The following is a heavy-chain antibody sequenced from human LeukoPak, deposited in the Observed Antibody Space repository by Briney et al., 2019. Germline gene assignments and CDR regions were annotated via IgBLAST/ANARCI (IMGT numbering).Heavy chain of an antibody. CDR3: TIESPDYYDSSGYYPGVAFDI. J-gene: IGHJ3*02. V-gene: IGHV4-34*01. CDR2: INHSGST. CDR1: GGSFSGYY. Sequence: SETLSLTCAVYGGSFSGYYWSWIRQPPGKGLEWIGEINHSGSTNYNPSLKSRVTISVDTSKNQFSLKLSSVTAADTAVYYSTIESPDYYDSSGYYPGVAFDIWGQGTMVTVSS. D-gene: IGHD3-22*01.